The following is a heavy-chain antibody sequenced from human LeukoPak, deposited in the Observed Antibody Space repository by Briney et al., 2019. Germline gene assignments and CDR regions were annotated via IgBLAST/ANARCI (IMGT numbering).Heavy chain of an antibody. D-gene: IGHD3-22*01. V-gene: IGHV1-46*01. J-gene: IGHJ4*02. CDR1: GYTFISYY. Sequence: ASVKVSCKASGYTFISYYMHWVRQAPGQGDERRGIINPTCGSTSYAQKFQGRVTMIRDTSTSTDYMELSSVRSEDTAVYYCARVEGYDSSGYYYGYWGQGTLVTVSS. CDR3: ARVEGYDSSGYYYGY. CDR2: INPTCGST.